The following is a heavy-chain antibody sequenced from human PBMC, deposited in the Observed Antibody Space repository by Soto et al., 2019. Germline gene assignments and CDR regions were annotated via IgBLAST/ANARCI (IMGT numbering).Heavy chain of an antibody. CDR2: ISGSGGST. V-gene: IGHV3-23*01. D-gene: IGHD3-10*01. J-gene: IGHJ6*02. CDR3: AKVRRFYCYYGMDV. Sequence: EVQLLESGGGLVQSGGSLRLSCAASGFTFSNYAMTWVRQAPGKGLEWVSAISGSGGSTYYADSVKGRFTISRDNPRNTLYLQMNSRGAEDTAVYYCAKVRRFYCYYGMDVWGQATTVAASS. CDR1: GFTFSNYA.